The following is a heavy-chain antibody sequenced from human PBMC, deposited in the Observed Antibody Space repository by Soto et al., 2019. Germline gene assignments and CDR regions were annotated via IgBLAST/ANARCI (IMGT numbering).Heavy chain of an antibody. CDR2: ISAYNGNT. D-gene: IGHD5-18*01. J-gene: IGHJ6*02. Sequence: ASVKVSCTDSGGTFSSYAISWVRQAPGQGLEWMGWISAYNGNTNYAQKLQGRVTMTTDTSTSTAYMELRSLRSDDTAVYYCARDRGYLRDTAMVTGPLYGMDVWGQGTTVTVSS. CDR3: ARDRGYLRDTAMVTGPLYGMDV. V-gene: IGHV1-18*01. CDR1: GGTFSSYA.